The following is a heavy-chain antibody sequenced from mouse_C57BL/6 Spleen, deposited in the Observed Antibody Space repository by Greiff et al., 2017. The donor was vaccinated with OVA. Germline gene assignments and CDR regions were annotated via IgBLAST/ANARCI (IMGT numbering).Heavy chain of an antibody. CDR3: ARGSYGSSHWYFDV. V-gene: IGHV1-69*01. CDR1: GYTFTSYW. D-gene: IGHD1-1*01. J-gene: IGHJ1*03. Sequence: QVQLQQPGAELVMPGASVKLSCKASGYTFTSYWMHWVKQRPGQGLEWIGEIDPSDSYTNYNQKFKGKSTLTVDKSSSTAYMQLSSLTSEDSAVYYCARGSYGSSHWYFDVWGTGTTVTSPQ. CDR2: IDPSDSYT.